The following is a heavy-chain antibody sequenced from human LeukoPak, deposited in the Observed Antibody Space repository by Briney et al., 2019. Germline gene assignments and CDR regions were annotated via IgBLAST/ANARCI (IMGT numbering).Heavy chain of an antibody. Sequence: SETLSLTCAVYGGSFSGYYWSWIRQPPGKGLEWIGEINHSGSTNYNPSLKSRVTISVDTSKNQFSLKLSSVTAADTAVYYCARAVTIAATPFDYWGQGTLVTVSS. CDR3: ARAVTIAATPFDY. CDR2: INHSGST. J-gene: IGHJ4*02. D-gene: IGHD6-25*01. V-gene: IGHV4-34*01. CDR1: GGSFSGYY.